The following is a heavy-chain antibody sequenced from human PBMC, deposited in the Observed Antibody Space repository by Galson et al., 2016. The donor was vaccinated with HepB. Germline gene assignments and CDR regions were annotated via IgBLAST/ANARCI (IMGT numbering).Heavy chain of an antibody. D-gene: IGHD3-16*01. CDR1: GLTFSNLG. CDR3: AIWPSDTDFSA. Sequence: SLRLSCAVSGLTFSNLGINWVRQAPGKGLEWISYISSTSNTINYADSVRGRFTTSRDNAKNALHLQMNSLRAEDTAAYYCAIWPSDTDFSAWGQGTLVAVSS. V-gene: IGHV3-48*04. CDR2: ISSTSNTI. J-gene: IGHJ4*02.